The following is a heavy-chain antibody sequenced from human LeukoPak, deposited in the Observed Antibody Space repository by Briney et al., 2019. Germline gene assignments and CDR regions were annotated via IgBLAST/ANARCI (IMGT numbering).Heavy chain of an antibody. V-gene: IGHV4-38-2*02. CDR3: ARDHSYGYPFFDY. Sequence: SETLSLTCTVSGSSISSDYYWGWIRQPPGKGLEWIGSIYDSGSAYYNPSLKSRVVISADPSKNQFSLKLTSVTAADTAVYYCARDHSYGYPFFDYWGQGTLVTVSS. J-gene: IGHJ4*02. CDR2: IYDSGSA. CDR1: GSSISSDYY. D-gene: IGHD5-18*01.